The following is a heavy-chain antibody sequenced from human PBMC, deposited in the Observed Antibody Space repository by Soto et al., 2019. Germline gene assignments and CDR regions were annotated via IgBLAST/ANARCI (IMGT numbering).Heavy chain of an antibody. CDR2: IYWNDDK. CDR3: AHMYYDFWSGYFRGAMDV. D-gene: IGHD3-3*01. V-gene: IGHV2-5*01. J-gene: IGHJ6*02. Sequence: SGPTLVNPTQTLTLTCTFSGFSLSTSGVSVGWIRQPPGKALEWLALIYWNDDKRYSPSLKSRLTITKDTSKNQVVLTMTNMDPVDTATYYCAHMYYDFWSGYFRGAMDVWGQGTTVTVSS. CDR1: GFSLSTSGVS.